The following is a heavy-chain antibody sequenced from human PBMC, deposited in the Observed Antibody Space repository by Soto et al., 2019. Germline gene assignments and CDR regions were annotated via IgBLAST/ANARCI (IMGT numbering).Heavy chain of an antibody. CDR2: IYHSGST. Sequence: SETLSLTCAVSGGSISSSNWWSWVRQPPGKGLEWIGEIYHSGSTNYNPSLKSRVTISVDKSKNQFSLKLSSVTAADTAVYYCARKTTRYCSGGSCYPLGYYYGMDVWGQGTTVTVSS. V-gene: IGHV4-4*02. CDR3: ARKTTRYCSGGSCYPLGYYYGMDV. J-gene: IGHJ6*02. CDR1: GGSISSSNW. D-gene: IGHD2-15*01.